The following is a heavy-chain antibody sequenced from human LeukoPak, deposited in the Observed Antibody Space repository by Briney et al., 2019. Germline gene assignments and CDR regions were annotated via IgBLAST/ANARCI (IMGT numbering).Heavy chain of an antibody. CDR1: GYTFTSYG. CDR3: ARDPGEGYCSGGSCYSVT. J-gene: IGHJ5*02. CDR2: ISAYNGNT. D-gene: IGHD2-15*01. V-gene: IGHV1-18*01. Sequence: ASVKVSCKASGYTFTSYGISWVRQAPGQGVEWMGWISAYNGNTNYAQKLQGRVPMTTDTSTSTAYMELRSLRSDDTAVYYCARDPGEGYCSGGSCYSVTWGQGTLVTVSS.